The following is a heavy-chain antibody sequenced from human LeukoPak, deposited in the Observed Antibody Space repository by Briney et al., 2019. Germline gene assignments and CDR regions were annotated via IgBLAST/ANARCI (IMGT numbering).Heavy chain of an antibody. CDR1: GFTFSSYA. CDR3: AKDYYDSSGYYPY. V-gene: IGHV3-23*01. D-gene: IGHD3-22*01. J-gene: IGHJ4*02. CDR2: ISGSGGST. Sequence: GGSLRLSCAASGFTFSSYAMSWVRQAPGKGPEWVSAISGSGGSTYYADSVKGRFTISRDNSKNTLYLQMNSLRAEDTAVYYCAKDYYDSSGYYPYWGQGTLVTVSS.